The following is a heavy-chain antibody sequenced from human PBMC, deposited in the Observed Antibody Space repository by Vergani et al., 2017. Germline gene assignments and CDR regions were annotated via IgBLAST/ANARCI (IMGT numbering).Heavy chain of an antibody. CDR2: IKRDGTET. CDR3: ARISGGSAPYLHY. J-gene: IGHJ1*01. CDR1: GFTFGDYY. V-gene: IGHV3-7*01. Sequence: EVHLEESGGGLVQPGGSLRLSCAASGFTFGDYYMAWIRLAPGKGLGWVASIKRDGTETFYVDSVKGRFTISRDNAKTTLYLQMNSLRDEDRGVYYCARISGGSAPYLHYWGQGTLVTVAS. D-gene: IGHD2-15*01.